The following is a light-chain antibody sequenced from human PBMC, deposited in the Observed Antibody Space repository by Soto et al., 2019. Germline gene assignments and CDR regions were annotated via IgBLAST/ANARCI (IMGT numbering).Light chain of an antibody. CDR2: ANN. CDR1: TSNIGAGYD. CDR3: QSYDFTLGAFWV. Sequence: QSVLTQPPSVSGAPGQRVTISCTGSTSNIGAGYDVHWYQQVPGTTPKLLIYANNNRPSGVPDRFSGSKSGTSASLVITGLQAEDEADYYCQSYDFTLGAFWVFGGGTKLTVL. V-gene: IGLV1-40*01. J-gene: IGLJ3*02.